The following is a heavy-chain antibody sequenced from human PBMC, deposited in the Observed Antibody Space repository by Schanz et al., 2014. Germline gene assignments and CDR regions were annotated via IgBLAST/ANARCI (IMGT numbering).Heavy chain of an antibody. J-gene: IGHJ4*02. D-gene: IGHD2-15*01. CDR1: GYTFTSYG. Sequence: QVQLVQSGVEVKKPGASVKVSCKASGYTFTSYGINWVRQAPGQGLEWMGWINPNSGGTNYAQKFQGRVTMTRDTSTSTVYMELSSLRSEDTAVYYCATCSGGTCHAKPVLDNWGQGTLVTVSS. CDR3: ATCSGGTCHAKPVLDN. CDR2: INPNSGGT. V-gene: IGHV1-2*02.